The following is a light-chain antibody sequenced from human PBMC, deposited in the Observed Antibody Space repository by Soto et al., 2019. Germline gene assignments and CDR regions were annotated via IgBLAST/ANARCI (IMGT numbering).Light chain of an antibody. J-gene: IGKJ1*01. CDR3: QQRSKWWT. V-gene: IGKV3-11*01. CDR2: DAS. Sequence: EFALTQAPATLSLSAGERPTLSCRASQSVSSYLAWYQQKPGQAPRLLIYDASNRATGIPARFSGSGSGTDFTLTISSLEPEDFAVYYCQQRSKWWTFGQGTKVDI. CDR1: QSVSSY.